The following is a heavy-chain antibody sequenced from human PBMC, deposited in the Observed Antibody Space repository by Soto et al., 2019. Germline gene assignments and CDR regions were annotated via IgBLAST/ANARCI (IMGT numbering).Heavy chain of an antibody. Sequence: GGSLRLSCAASGFTFSNAWINWVRQAPGKGLEWVGLIKNKTDGGTTDFAASVKGRFTISRDDSKSIAYLLMNSLKTEDTAMYYCTRDGRYSGYPPPAFWGQGTLVTVSS. CDR2: IKNKTDGGTT. V-gene: IGHV3-15*07. J-gene: IGHJ4*02. D-gene: IGHD5-12*01. CDR1: GFTFSNAW. CDR3: TRDGRYSGYPPPAF.